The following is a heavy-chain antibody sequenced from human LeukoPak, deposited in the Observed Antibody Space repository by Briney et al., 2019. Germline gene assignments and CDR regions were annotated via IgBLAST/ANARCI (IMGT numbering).Heavy chain of an antibody. D-gene: IGHD3-22*01. CDR1: GFTLSNYG. CDR2: ISDSDGRT. CDR3: AKRGVVIRVILVGFHKEANYFDS. J-gene: IGHJ4*02. Sequence: GGSLRLSCAVSGFTLSNYGMSWVRQAPGKGLEWVAGISDSDGRTNYADSVKGRFSISRDNPKNSLYLQMNSLRAEDTAVYFCAKRGVVIRVILVGFHKEANYFDSWGQGALVTVSS. V-gene: IGHV3-23*01.